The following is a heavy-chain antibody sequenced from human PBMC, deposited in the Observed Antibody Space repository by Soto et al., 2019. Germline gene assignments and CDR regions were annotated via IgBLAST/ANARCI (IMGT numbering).Heavy chain of an antibody. Sequence: ASVKVSCKASGFTFSSYAMSWVRQAPGKGLEWVSAISGSGGSTYYADSVKGRFTISRDNSKNTLYLQMNSLRAEDTALYYCAKDTNYGDYAEYFQHWGQGTLVTVSS. CDR3: AKDTNYGDYAEYFQH. CDR2: ISGSGGST. D-gene: IGHD4-17*01. J-gene: IGHJ1*01. CDR1: GFTFSSYA. V-gene: IGHV3-23*01.